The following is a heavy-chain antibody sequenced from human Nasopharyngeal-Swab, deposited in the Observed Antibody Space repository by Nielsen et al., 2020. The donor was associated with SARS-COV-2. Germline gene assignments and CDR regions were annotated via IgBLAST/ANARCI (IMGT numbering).Heavy chain of an antibody. CDR2: INAGNGNT. D-gene: IGHD2-2*01. CDR3: ARGSTLSSTNDY. Sequence: GESLKISCAASGFTFTSYAMHWVRQAPGQRLEWMGWINAGNGNTKYSQKFQGRVTITRDTSASTAYMELSSLRSEDTAVYYCARGSTLSSTNDYWGQGTLVTVSS. J-gene: IGHJ4*02. V-gene: IGHV1-3*01. CDR1: GFTFTSYA.